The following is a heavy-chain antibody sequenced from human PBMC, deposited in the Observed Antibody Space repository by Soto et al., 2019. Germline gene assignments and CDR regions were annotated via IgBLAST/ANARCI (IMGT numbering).Heavy chain of an antibody. J-gene: IGHJ6*03. CDR1: GGSISSYY. D-gene: IGHD2-15*01. CDR2: IYYSGST. Sequence: QVQLQESGPGLVKPSETLSLTCTVSGGSISSYYWSWIRQPPGKGLEWIGYIYYSGSTNYNPSLKSRVTISVDTSKNQFSLKLRSVTAADTAVYYCARHDSGGSYYYYYYMDVWGKGTTVTVSS. CDR3: ARHDSGGSYYYYYYMDV. V-gene: IGHV4-59*08.